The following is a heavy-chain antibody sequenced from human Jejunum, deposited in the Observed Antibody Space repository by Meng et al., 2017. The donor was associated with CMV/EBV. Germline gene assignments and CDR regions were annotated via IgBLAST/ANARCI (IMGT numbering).Heavy chain of an antibody. Sequence: SGYTSTGYYMHWVRQAPGQGPEWMGWLNPNSGDTTYAQQFQGRVTMTRDTSISTAYMELSSLRSDDTAVYYCATSSSGFDFWTDNWGQGTLVTVSS. CDR2: LNPNSGDT. J-gene: IGHJ4*02. V-gene: IGHV1-2*02. D-gene: IGHD5-12*01. CDR1: GYTSTGYY. CDR3: ATSSSGFDFWTDN.